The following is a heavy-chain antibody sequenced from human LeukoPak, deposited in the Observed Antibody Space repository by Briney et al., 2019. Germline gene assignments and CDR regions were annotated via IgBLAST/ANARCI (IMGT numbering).Heavy chain of an antibody. CDR2: ISGSGGST. V-gene: IGHV3-23*01. D-gene: IGHD3-3*01. J-gene: IGHJ3*02. CDR1: GFTFSKYA. CDR3: ARGLRDSTIFSTRALSDAFDI. Sequence: PGGSLRLSCAASGFTFSKYAMSWVRQAPGKGLEWVSGISGSGGSTYYADSVKGRFTISRDNAKNSLYLQMNSLRAEDTAVYYCARGLRDSTIFSTRALSDAFDIWGQGTMVTVSS.